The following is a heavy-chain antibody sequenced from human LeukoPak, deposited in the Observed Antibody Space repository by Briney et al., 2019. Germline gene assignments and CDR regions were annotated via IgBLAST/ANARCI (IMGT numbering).Heavy chain of an antibody. D-gene: IGHD3-22*01. CDR3: AIIPGPYDSSGYPPLDY. Sequence: GGSLRLSCAASGFTFSSYGMHWVRQAPGKGLEWVAFIRYDGSNKYYADSVKGRFAISRDNSKNTLYLQMNSLRAEDTAVYYCAIIPGPYDSSGYPPLDYWGQGTLVTVSS. CDR2: IRYDGSNK. V-gene: IGHV3-30*02. CDR1: GFTFSSYG. J-gene: IGHJ4*02.